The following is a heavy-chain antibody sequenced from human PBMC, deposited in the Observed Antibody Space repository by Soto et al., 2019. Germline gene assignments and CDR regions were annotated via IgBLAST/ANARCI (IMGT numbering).Heavy chain of an antibody. CDR3: ARHGGYDYNYYYYMDV. V-gene: IGHV5-51*01. D-gene: IGHD5-12*01. J-gene: IGHJ6*03. Sequence: PGESLKISCKGSGYSFTSYWIGWVRQMPGKGLEWMGIIYPGDSDTRYSPSFQGQVTISADKSISTAYLQWSSLKASDTAMYYCARHGGYDYNYYYYMDVWGKGTTVTVSS. CDR2: IYPGDSDT. CDR1: GYSFTSYW.